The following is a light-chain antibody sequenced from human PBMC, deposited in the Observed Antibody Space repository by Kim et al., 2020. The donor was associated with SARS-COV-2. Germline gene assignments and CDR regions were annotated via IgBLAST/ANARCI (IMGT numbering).Light chain of an antibody. CDR2: DAS. Sequence: EIVLTQSPGTLSLSPGERATLSCRASQSISRSLAWYQHNLGQPPRLLIYDASNRATGIPTRFSGSGSGSEFTLTITSLQAEDVAIYYCQQCDIWPRTFGQGTKVDIK. CDR1: QSISRS. V-gene: IGKV3-11*01. J-gene: IGKJ1*01. CDR3: QQCDIWPRT.